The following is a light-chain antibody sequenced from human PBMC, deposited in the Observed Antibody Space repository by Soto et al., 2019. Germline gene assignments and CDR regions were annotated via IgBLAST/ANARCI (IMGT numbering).Light chain of an antibody. J-gene: IGLJ3*02. V-gene: IGLV1-40*01. CDR1: SSNIGAGYD. Sequence: QSVLTQPPSVSGAPGQRVTISFTGSSSNIGAGYDVHWYQQLPGTAPKLLIYGNTNRPSGVPDRFSGSKSGTSASLAIPGLQAEDEADYSCHSYDSSLSGWVFGGGTKLTVL. CDR3: HSYDSSLSGWV. CDR2: GNT.